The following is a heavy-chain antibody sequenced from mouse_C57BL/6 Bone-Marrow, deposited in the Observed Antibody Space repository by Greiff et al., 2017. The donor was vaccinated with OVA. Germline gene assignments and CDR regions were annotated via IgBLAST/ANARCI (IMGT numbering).Heavy chain of an antibody. CDR2: IDPSDSYT. Sequence: QVQLKQPGAELVRPGTSVKLSCKASGYTFTSYWMHWVQQRPGQGLEWIGVIDPSDSYTNYNQKFKGKATLTVDTSSSTAYMQLSSLTSEDSAVYYCARLGLSFAYWGQGTLVTVSA. CDR3: ARLGLSFAY. V-gene: IGHV1-59*01. D-gene: IGHD3-3*01. J-gene: IGHJ3*01. CDR1: GYTFTSYW.